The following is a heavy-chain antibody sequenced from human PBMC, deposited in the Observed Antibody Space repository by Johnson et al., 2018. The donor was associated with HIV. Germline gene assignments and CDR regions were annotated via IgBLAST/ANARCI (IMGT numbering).Heavy chain of an antibody. CDR1: GFPFSDYY. V-gene: IGHV3-11*04. Sequence: LVESGGGLVKPGGSLRLSCAASGFPFSDYYMSWIRQAPGKGLEGVSYISSRGSTIYYADSVKGRFTISRDNAKNSLYLQMNSLRAEDTAVYYCAKDYYGSGSKHDAFDIWGQGTMVTVSS. CDR3: AKDYYGSGSKHDAFDI. J-gene: IGHJ3*02. D-gene: IGHD3-10*01. CDR2: ISSRGSTI.